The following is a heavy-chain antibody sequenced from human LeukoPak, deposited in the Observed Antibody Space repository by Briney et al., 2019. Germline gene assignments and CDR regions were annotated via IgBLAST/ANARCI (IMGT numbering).Heavy chain of an antibody. CDR2: ISSNGGST. CDR1: GFIFSIHA. V-gene: IGHV3-64*02. CDR3: ARGLYSSSWYDWGTFDY. D-gene: IGHD6-13*01. Sequence: GRSLRLSCAASGFIFSIHAMHWVRQAPGKGLEYVSAISSNGGSTYYADSVKGRFTISRDNSKNTLYLQMGSLRAEDMAVYYCARGLYSSSWYDWGTFDYWGQGTLVTVSS. J-gene: IGHJ4*02.